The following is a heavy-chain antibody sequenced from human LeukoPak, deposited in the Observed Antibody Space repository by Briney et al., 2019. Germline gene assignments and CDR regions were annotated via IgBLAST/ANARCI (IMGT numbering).Heavy chain of an antibody. D-gene: IGHD6-19*01. CDR3: ARGYSSGWPPDY. CDR1: GFTFSSYS. V-gene: IGHV3-21*01. Sequence: GGSLRLSCAASGFTFSSYSMTWVRQAPGKGLEWVSSISSSSSCIYYADSVKGRFTISRDNAKNSLYLQMNSLRAEDTAVYYCARGYSSGWPPDYWGQGTLVTVSS. J-gene: IGHJ4*02. CDR2: ISSSSSCI.